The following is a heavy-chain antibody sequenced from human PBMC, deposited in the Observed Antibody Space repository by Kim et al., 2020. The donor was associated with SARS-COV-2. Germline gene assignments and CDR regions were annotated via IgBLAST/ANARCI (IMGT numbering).Heavy chain of an antibody. CDR2: IYYSGRT. Sequence: AETLSLTCTVSGGSVSSVRYYWSWIRQSPGKGLAWIGNIYYSGRTDYNPSLKSRVTMSADTSKNQFSLKLSSVTAADTAVYYCARGAYFGSGSYNGLDVWGQGTTVIVSS. CDR1: GGSVSSVRYY. CDR3: ARGAYFGSGSYNGLDV. D-gene: IGHD3-10*01. V-gene: IGHV4-61*01. J-gene: IGHJ6*02.